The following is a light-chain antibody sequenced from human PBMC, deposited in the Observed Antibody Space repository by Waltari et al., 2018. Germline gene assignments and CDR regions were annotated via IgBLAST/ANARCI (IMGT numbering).Light chain of an antibody. Sequence: QSALTQPASVSGSPGQSITISCTGTSSDVGGYTSVSWYQQHPGKAPNLMIYDVSNRPSGVSNRFSGSKSGNTASLTISGLQAEDEADYYCSSYTSSSTLVFGGGTKLTVL. J-gene: IGLJ2*01. CDR2: DVS. CDR1: SSDVGGYTS. CDR3: SSYTSSSTLV. V-gene: IGLV2-14*01.